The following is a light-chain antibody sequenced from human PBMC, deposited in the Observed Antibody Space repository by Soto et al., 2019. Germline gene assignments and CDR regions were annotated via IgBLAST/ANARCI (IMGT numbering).Light chain of an antibody. CDR3: QQYGSSPYT. CDR1: QSVSSSY. Sequence: EVVLTQSPGTLSLSPGERATLSCRASQSVSSSYLAWHQQKPGQAPRLLIYGTSSRATGIPDRFSGSGSGTDFTLTIIRLDPEDFAVYYCQQYGSSPYTFGQGTKWAIK. V-gene: IGKV3-20*01. J-gene: IGKJ2*01. CDR2: GTS.